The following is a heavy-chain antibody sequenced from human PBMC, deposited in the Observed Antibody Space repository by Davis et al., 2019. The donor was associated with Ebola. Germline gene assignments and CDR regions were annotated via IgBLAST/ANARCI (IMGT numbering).Heavy chain of an antibody. CDR2: LSYDGSHE. CDR1: GFTFSSFA. J-gene: IGHJ4*02. V-gene: IGHV3-30*03. D-gene: IGHD4-17*01. Sequence: GESLKISCAASGFTFSSFAMSWVRQAPGKGLEWVAALSYDGSHENHAQSVKGRFTISRDNSKNTLYLQMNSLGAEDTAVYYCATRGVRYGDYPFDFWGPGTLVTVSS. CDR3: ATRGVRYGDYPFDF.